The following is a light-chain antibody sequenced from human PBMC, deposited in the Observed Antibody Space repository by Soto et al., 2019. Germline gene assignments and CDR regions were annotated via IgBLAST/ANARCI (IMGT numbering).Light chain of an antibody. V-gene: IGKV3D-20*02. CDR1: QSVSTSY. J-gene: IGKJ4*01. CDR3: QQRSNWPLT. Sequence: DILLTQSPCTLSLSPGDRATLSCRASQSVSTSYLAWYQQKPGQAPRLLIYGASSRATGIPERFSGSGSGTDFTLTITSLEAEDFGVYYCQQRSNWPLTFGGGTKVDIK. CDR2: GAS.